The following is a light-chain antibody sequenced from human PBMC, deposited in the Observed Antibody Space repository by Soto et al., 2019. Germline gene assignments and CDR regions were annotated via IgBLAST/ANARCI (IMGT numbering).Light chain of an antibody. Sequence: EIVLTQSPGTLSLSPGERATLSCRASQSVSSSYLAWYQQRPGQAPRLLIYVASNRATGTPDRFSGSGSGTDVTLTISRLEPEDVAVYYCQQYGSSPITFGQGTRLEIK. J-gene: IGKJ5*01. CDR2: VAS. CDR3: QQYGSSPIT. CDR1: QSVSSSY. V-gene: IGKV3-20*01.